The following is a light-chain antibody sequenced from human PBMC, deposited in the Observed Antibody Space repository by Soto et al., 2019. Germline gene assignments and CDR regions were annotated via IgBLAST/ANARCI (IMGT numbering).Light chain of an antibody. V-gene: IGLV2-14*03. J-gene: IGLJ2*01. Sequence: QTALTQPASVSGSPGQSITISCTGTSSDVGGYNYVSWYQHHPGKAPKLMIYDVSNRPSGVSNRFSGSKFGNTASLTISGLQAEDEADYYCASYTSISTLVFGGGTQLTVL. CDR3: ASYTSISTLV. CDR2: DVS. CDR1: SSDVGGYNY.